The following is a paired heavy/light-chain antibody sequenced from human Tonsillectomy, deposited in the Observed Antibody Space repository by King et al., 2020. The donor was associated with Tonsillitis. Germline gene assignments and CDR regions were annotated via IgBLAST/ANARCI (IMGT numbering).Light chain of an antibody. CDR2: GAS. J-gene: IGKJ4*01. CDR1: QTVTYN. CDR3: LQHNNWPLT. V-gene: IGKV3-15*01. Sequence: EIVLTQSPASLSVSPGGRATLSCRASQTVTYNLAWYQQKPGQAPRLLIYGASTRATGIPARFSGSGTGTDFILTISSLQSEDIGVYYCLQHNNWPLTFGGGTKVEIK.
Heavy chain of an antibody. V-gene: IGHV4-34*02. CDR2: IDHTGGT. Sequence: QVQLQQWGAGLLKPSETLSLTCGVYGGSFSGYYWNWIRQPPGMALEWIGEIDHTGGTNYSPSLRSRVTLSVDTSKNQFSLTLTSVTAADTGVYYCARRPLEGSSWHIDSWGQGTLVAVSS. D-gene: IGHD6-13*01. CDR3: ARRPLEGSSWHIDS. J-gene: IGHJ4*02. CDR1: GGSFSGYY.